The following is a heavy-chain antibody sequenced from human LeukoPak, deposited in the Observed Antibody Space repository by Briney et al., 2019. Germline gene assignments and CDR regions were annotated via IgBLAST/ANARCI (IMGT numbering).Heavy chain of an antibody. D-gene: IGHD2-15*01. V-gene: IGHV3-30*09. CDR1: GFTFSTYP. CDR2: ISYDGSDK. Sequence: GGSLRLSCAASGFTFSTYPMPWVRQAPGKGLEWVASISYDGSDKVFPDSVKGRFAISRDNSTNTLYMQMNSLRPEDTAVYFCARDRVAVYCSGGNCQSRYYYYDMDVWGQGTTVTVSS. J-gene: IGHJ6*02. CDR3: ARDRVAVYCSGGNCQSRYYYYDMDV.